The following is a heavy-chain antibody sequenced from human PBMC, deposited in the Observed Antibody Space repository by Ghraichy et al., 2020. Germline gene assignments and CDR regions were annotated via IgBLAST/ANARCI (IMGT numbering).Heavy chain of an antibody. J-gene: IGHJ4*02. CDR2: IYYSGST. V-gene: IGHV4-30-4*01. D-gene: IGHD6-25*01. Sequence: TLSLTCTVSGGSISSGDYYWSWIRQPPGKGLEWIGYIYYSGSTYYNPSLKSRVTISVDTSKNQFSLKLSSVTAADTAVYYCARVTHSSGEFDYWGQGTLVTVSS. CDR3: ARVTHSSGEFDY. CDR1: GGSISSGDYY.